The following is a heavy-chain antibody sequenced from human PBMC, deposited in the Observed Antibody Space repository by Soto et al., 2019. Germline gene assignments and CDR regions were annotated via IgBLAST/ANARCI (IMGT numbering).Heavy chain of an antibody. D-gene: IGHD2-21*02. CDR2: INAGNGNT. V-gene: IGHV1-3*05. Sequence: QVQLVQSGAEEKKPGASVKVSCKASGYTFTSYAMHWVRQAPGQRLEWMGWINAGNGNTKYSQKFQGRVTITRDTSVSTAYMELSSLRSEDTAVNYCARSIVVVTALDYWGQGTLVTVSS. J-gene: IGHJ4*02. CDR3: ARSIVVVTALDY. CDR1: GYTFTSYA.